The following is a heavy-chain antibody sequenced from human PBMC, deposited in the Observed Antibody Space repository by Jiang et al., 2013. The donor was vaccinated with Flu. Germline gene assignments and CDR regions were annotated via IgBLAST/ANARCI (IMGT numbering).Heavy chain of an antibody. CDR1: GYRFTDYY. J-gene: IGHJ2*01. CDR2: INLNGGGT. CDR3: VRERSVSYNFDL. Sequence: SGAEVKKPGASVKVSCKASGYRFTDYYMHWVRQAPGQGLEYTGWINLNGGGTNSAQNFQGRVTMTWDTSITTAYMELSSLRSDDTAVYYCVRERSVSYNFDLWGRGTPVTVSS. V-gene: IGHV1-2*02. D-gene: IGHD3-10*01.